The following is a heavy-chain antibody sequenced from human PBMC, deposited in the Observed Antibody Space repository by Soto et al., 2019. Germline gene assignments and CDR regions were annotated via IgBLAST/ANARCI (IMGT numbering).Heavy chain of an antibody. CDR2: INHSGST. CDR1: GGSFSGYY. V-gene: IGHV4-34*01. Sequence: SETLSLTCAVYGGSFSGYYWSWIRQPPGKGLEWIGEINHSGSTNYNPSLKSRVTISVDTSKNQFSLKLSSVTAADTAVYYCARVRRYSSSWHRPTNWFDPWGQGTLVTVSS. J-gene: IGHJ5*02. D-gene: IGHD6-13*01. CDR3: ARVRRYSSSWHRPTNWFDP.